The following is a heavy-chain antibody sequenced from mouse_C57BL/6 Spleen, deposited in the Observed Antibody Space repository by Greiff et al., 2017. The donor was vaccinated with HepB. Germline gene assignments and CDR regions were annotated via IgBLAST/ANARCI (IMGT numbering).Heavy chain of an antibody. Sequence: VQLQQPGPELVKPGASVKISCKASGYTFTDYYMNWVKQSHGKSLEWIGDINPNNGGTSYNQKFKGKATLTVDKSSSTAYMELRSLTSEDSAVYYCARSLTGHYFDYWGQGTTLTVSS. CDR3: ARSLTGHYFDY. J-gene: IGHJ2*01. CDR1: GYTFTDYY. D-gene: IGHD4-1*01. V-gene: IGHV1-26*01. CDR2: INPNNGGT.